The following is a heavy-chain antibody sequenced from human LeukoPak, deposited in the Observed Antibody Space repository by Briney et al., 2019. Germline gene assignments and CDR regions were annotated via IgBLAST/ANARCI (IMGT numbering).Heavy chain of an antibody. D-gene: IGHD2-15*01. CDR2: IIHNGNT. CDR1: GGSFSDYY. J-gene: IGHJ4*02. CDR3: ARGGLCSGATCPYSPFDY. Sequence: PSETLSLTCAVYGGSFSDYYWTWIRQPPGKGLEWIGDIIHNGNTNYNPSLKSRVTISVDTSKNQFSLSLSSVTAADTAVYFCARGGLCSGATCPYSPFDYWGQGNLVTVSS. V-gene: IGHV4-34*01.